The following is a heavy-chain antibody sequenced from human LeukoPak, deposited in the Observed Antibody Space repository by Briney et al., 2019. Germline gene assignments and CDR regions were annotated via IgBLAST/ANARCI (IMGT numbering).Heavy chain of an antibody. V-gene: IGHV4-59*01. CDR3: ARGVPAATDY. J-gene: IGHJ4*02. CDR2: IYYSGST. Sequence: SETLFLTCTVSGGSISSYYWSWIRQPPGKGLEWTGYIYYSGSTNYNPSLKSRVTISVDTSKNQFSLKLSSVTAADTAVYYCARGVPAATDYWGQGTLVTVSS. CDR1: GGSISSYY. D-gene: IGHD2-2*01.